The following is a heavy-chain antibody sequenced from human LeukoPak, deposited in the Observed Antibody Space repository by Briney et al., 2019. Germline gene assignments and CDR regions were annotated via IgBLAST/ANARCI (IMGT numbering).Heavy chain of an antibody. CDR1: GFPLNEYS. D-gene: IGHD1-1*01. Sequence: GGSLRLSCAASGFPLNEYSMNWVRQAPGKGLEWISYIGISSGNTKYADSVKGRFTVSGDSARNSLYLQMNSLRVADTAVYYCARDHNYAFDNWGQGTLVTVSS. J-gene: IGHJ4*02. V-gene: IGHV3-11*06. CDR2: IGISSGNT. CDR3: ARDHNYAFDN.